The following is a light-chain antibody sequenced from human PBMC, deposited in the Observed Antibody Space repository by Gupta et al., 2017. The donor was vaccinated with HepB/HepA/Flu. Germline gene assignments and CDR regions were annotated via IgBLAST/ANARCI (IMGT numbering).Light chain of an antibody. CDR2: AAS. Sequence: AIRMTQSPSSFSASTGDRVTITCRASQGISSYLAWYQQKPGKAPKLLIYAASTLQSGVPSRFSGRGSGTDCILTIRCLQSEDLATDYCPQYYSYPRTFGQGTKVEIK. CDR3: PQYYSYPRT. CDR1: QGISSY. V-gene: IGKV1-8*01. J-gene: IGKJ1*01.